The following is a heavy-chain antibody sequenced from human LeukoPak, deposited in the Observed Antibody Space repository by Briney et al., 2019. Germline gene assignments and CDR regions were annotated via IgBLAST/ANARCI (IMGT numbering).Heavy chain of an antibody. V-gene: IGHV3-30-3*01. CDR1: GFTFSSYA. D-gene: IGHD6-13*01. J-gene: IGHJ4*02. CDR3: ARAPRIAAAGLLFDY. Sequence: PGGSLRLSCAASGFTFSSYAMHWVRQAPGKGLEWVAAISYDGSNKYYADSVKGRFTISRDNSKNTLYLQMNSLRAEDTAVYYCARAPRIAAAGLLFDYWGQGTLVTVSS. CDR2: ISYDGSNK.